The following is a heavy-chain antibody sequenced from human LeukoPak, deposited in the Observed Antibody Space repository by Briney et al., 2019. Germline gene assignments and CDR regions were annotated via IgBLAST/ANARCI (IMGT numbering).Heavy chain of an antibody. CDR3: AKIWFGLNVYYYYMDV. J-gene: IGHJ6*03. D-gene: IGHD3-10*01. CDR2: ITSSGDDI. Sequence: GGSLRLSCAASGFTFSSYSMNWVRQAPGKGLEWVAYITSSGDDIYYADSVKGRFTISRDNSKNTLYLQMNSLRAEDTAVYYCAKIWFGLNVYYYYMDVWGKGTTVTVSS. CDR1: GFTFSSYS. V-gene: IGHV3-48*01.